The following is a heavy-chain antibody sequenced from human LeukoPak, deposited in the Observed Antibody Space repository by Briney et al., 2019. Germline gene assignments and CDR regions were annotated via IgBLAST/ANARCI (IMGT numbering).Heavy chain of an antibody. CDR1: GLTVSSNH. Sequence: GGPLRLSCAASGLTVSSNHMAWVRQAPGKGLEWVSVIYTGGITYYADSVQGRFTISRDNSKNTLYLQMNSLRVEDTALYYCARDHAAAGGGLDYWGQGTQVIVSS. V-gene: IGHV3-53*01. J-gene: IGHJ4*02. CDR3: ARDHAAAGGGLDY. CDR2: IYTGGIT. D-gene: IGHD6-13*01.